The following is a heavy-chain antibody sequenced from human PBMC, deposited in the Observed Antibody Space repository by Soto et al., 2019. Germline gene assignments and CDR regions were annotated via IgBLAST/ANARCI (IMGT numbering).Heavy chain of an antibody. Sequence: ASVKVSCKASGYTFTSYGISWVRQTPGQGLEWMGWISAYNGNTNYAQKLQGRVTMTTDTSTSTAYMELRSLRSDDTAVYYCARGSPGMAAYSLDYWGQGTLVTVSS. V-gene: IGHV1-18*01. J-gene: IGHJ4*02. D-gene: IGHD6-13*01. CDR1: GYTFTSYG. CDR3: ARGSPGMAAYSLDY. CDR2: ISAYNGNT.